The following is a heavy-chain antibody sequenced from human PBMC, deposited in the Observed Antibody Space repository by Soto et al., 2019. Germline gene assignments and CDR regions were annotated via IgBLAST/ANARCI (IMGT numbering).Heavy chain of an antibody. CDR2: ISAYNGNT. CDR3: ARGPPRVGVTMVRGVAQNDY. J-gene: IGHJ4*02. D-gene: IGHD3-10*01. V-gene: IGHV1-18*01. Sequence: ASVKVSCKASGYTFTSYGISWVRQAPGQGLEWMGWISAYNGNTNYAQKLQGRVTMTTDTSTSTAYMELRGLRSNDTAVYYCARGPPRVGVTMVRGVAQNDYWGQGTLVTVSS. CDR1: GYTFTSYG.